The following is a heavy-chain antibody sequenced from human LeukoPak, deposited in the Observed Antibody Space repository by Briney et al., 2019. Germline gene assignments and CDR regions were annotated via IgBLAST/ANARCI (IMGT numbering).Heavy chain of an antibody. J-gene: IGHJ4*02. CDR1: GFTFSSYS. D-gene: IGHD1-26*01. Sequence: TGGSLRLSCAASGFTFSSYSINWVRQAPGQGLEWVSSISSSSSYIYYADSVKGRFTISRDNAKNSLCLQMNSLRAEDTAVYYCARASGSYQVFDYWGQGTLVTVSS. CDR3: ARASGSYQVFDY. CDR2: ISSSSSYI. V-gene: IGHV3-21*01.